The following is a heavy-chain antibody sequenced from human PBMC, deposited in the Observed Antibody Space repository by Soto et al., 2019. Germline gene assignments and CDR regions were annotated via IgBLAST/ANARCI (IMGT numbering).Heavy chain of an antibody. Sequence: GGSLSLSCAASGFTFSGSAMHWVRQASGQGLEWVGRIRSKANSYATAYAAWVKGRFTISRDDSKNTAYLQMNSLKTEDTAVYDCTPYYYESSGYRYNAFDIWGRGTMVTVSS. CDR3: TPYYYESSGYRYNAFDI. D-gene: IGHD3-22*01. J-gene: IGHJ3*02. CDR1: GFTFSGSA. CDR2: IRSKANSYAT. V-gene: IGHV3-73*01.